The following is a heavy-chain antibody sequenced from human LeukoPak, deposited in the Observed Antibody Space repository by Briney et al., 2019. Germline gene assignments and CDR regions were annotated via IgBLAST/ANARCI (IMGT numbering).Heavy chain of an antibody. CDR3: ARGRVAYSAYYFDY. V-gene: IGHV4-34*01. CDR2: INHSGST. CDR1: GGSFSGYY. D-gene: IGHD2-15*01. Sequence: PSETLSLTCAVYGGSFSGYYWSWIRQPPGKGLEWIGEINHSGSTNYKPSLKNRVTISVDTSTNQFSLRLRSVTAADTAVYYCARGRVAYSAYYFDYWGRGTLVTVSS. J-gene: IGHJ4*02.